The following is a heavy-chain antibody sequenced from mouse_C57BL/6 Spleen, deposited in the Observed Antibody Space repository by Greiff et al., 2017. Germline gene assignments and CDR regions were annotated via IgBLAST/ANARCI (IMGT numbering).Heavy chain of an antibody. J-gene: IGHJ1*03. CDR3: ARSGYYGSSWYFDV. CDR1: GYTFTSYW. V-gene: IGHV1-72*01. D-gene: IGHD1-1*01. Sequence: QVQLQQPGAELVKPGASVKLSCKASGYTFTSYWMHWVKQRPGRGLEWIGRIDPKSGGTKYTEKFKSKATLTVDKPSRTAYMQLSRLTSEDSAVYYCARSGYYGSSWYFDVWGTGTTVTVSS. CDR2: IDPKSGGT.